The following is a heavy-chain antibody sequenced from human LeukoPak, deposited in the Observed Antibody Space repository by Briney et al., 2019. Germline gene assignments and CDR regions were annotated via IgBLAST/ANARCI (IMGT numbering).Heavy chain of an antibody. CDR1: GFTFSSYA. Sequence: GGSLRLSCAASGFTFSSYAMHWVRQAPGKGLEWVAVISYDGSNKYYADSVKGRFTISRDNSKNTLYLQMNSLRAEDTAVYYCASALFDYWGQGTLVTVSS. CDR3: ASALFDY. CDR2: ISYDGSNK. J-gene: IGHJ4*02. V-gene: IGHV3-30-3*01.